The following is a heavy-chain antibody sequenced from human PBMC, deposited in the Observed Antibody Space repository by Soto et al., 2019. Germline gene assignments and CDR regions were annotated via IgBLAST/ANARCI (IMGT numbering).Heavy chain of an antibody. D-gene: IGHD3-3*01. CDR1: GGSISSGGYS. Sequence: QLQLQESGSGLVKPSQTLSLTCAVSGGSISSGGYSWSWIRQPPGKGLEWIGYIYHSGSTYYNPSLKSRVTISVDRAKNQCSLKLSSVTAADTAGYYCASLRFLEWSYHFDYWGQGTLVTVSS. CDR3: ASLRFLEWSYHFDY. V-gene: IGHV4-30-2*01. J-gene: IGHJ4*02. CDR2: IYHSGST.